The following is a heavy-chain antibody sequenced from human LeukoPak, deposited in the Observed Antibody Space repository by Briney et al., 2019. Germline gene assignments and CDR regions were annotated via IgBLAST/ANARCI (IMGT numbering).Heavy chain of an antibody. J-gene: IGHJ3*02. D-gene: IGHD6-19*01. CDR2: ISSSSSYI. Sequence: GGSLRLSCAASGFTFSSYSMNWVRQAPGKGLEWVSSISSSSSYIYYADSVKGRFTISRDNAKNSLYLQMNSLRAEDTAVYYCARDKIRYSSGHDAFDIWGQGTVVTVSS. V-gene: IGHV3-21*01. CDR1: GFTFSSYS. CDR3: ARDKIRYSSGHDAFDI.